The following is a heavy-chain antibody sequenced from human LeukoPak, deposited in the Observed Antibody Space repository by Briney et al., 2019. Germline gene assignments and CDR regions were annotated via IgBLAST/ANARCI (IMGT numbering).Heavy chain of an antibody. J-gene: IGHJ4*02. V-gene: IGHV3-30*03. Sequence: PGGSLRLSCAASGFTFSSYGMHWVRQAPGKGLEWVAVISYDGSNKYYAHSVKGRFTISRDNSKNTLYLQMNSLRAEDTAVYYCARDLQMVYYSDSSGNLDYWGQGTLVTVSS. CDR1: GFTFSSYG. CDR3: ARDLQMVYYSDSSGNLDY. CDR2: ISYDGSNK. D-gene: IGHD3-22*01.